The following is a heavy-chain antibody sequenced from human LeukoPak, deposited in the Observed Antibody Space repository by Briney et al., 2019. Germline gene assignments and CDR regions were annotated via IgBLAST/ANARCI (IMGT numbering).Heavy chain of an antibody. J-gene: IGHJ3*02. V-gene: IGHV1-69*13. Sequence: ASVKVSCKASGGTFSSYAISWVRQAPGQGLEWMGGIIPIFGTANYAQKFQGRVTITADESTSTAYMELSSLRSEDMAVYYCARVTLPQSITMIVVVYDAFDIWGQGTMVTVSS. D-gene: IGHD3-22*01. CDR1: GGTFSSYA. CDR2: IIPIFGTA. CDR3: ARVTLPQSITMIVVVYDAFDI.